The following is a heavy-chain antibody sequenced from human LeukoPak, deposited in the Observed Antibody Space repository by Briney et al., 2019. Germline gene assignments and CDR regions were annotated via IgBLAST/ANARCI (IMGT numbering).Heavy chain of an antibody. Sequence: GASVKVSCKASGYTFTSYGISWVRQAPGQGLEWMGWVSTYNGNTKYAQNLQGRVTTTTDTSTSTAYMELRSLRSDDTAMYYCARLSTGSYYSPIDYWGQGTLVTVSS. J-gene: IGHJ4*02. CDR2: VSTYNGNT. CDR1: GYTFTSYG. CDR3: ARLSTGSYYSPIDY. D-gene: IGHD1-26*01. V-gene: IGHV1-18*01.